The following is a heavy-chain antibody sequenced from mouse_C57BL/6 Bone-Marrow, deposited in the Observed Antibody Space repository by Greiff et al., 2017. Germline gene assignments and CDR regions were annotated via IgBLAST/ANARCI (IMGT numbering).Heavy chain of an antibody. CDR2: IDPENGDT. CDR1: GFNIKDDY. Sequence: EVQLQQSGAELVRPGASVKLSCTASGFNIKDDYMHWVKQRPEQGLEWIGWIDPENGDTEYASKFQGKATITADTSSNTAYLQLSSLTSEDTAVYYCTTDYYADWFAYWGQGTLVTVSA. CDR3: TTDYYADWFAY. V-gene: IGHV14-4*01. J-gene: IGHJ3*01. D-gene: IGHD1-1*02.